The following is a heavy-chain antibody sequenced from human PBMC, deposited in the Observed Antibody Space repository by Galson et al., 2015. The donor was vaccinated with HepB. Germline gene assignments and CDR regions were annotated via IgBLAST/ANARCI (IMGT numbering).Heavy chain of an antibody. Sequence: GYTFTNYYFHWVRQAPGQGLEWKGLINPSDGSTSYAQRFQGRVTVTRDMSTSTVYLELSSLRSDETAMFYCARDRGDGAFDIWGQGTMVTVSS. V-gene: IGHV1-46*01. J-gene: IGHJ3*02. CDR2: INPSDGST. CDR1: GYTFTNYY. D-gene: IGHD3-16*01. CDR3: ARDRGDGAFDI.